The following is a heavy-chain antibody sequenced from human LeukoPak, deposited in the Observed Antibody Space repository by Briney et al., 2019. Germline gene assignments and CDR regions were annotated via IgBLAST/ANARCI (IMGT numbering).Heavy chain of an antibody. CDR3: ARDNWDDADAFDI. D-gene: IGHD1-20*01. J-gene: IGHJ3*02. Sequence: ASVKVSCKASGYTFTSYYMHWGRQAPGLGLEWMGIIRPIGDSTTYAQKFQGRVTMTRDMSTSTVYMELSSLRSEDTAVYYCARDNWDDADAFDIWGQGTMVTVSS. V-gene: IGHV1-46*01. CDR2: IRPIGDST. CDR1: GYTFTSYY.